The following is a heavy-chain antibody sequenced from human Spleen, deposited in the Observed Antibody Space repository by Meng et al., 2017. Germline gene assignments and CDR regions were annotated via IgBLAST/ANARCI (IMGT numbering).Heavy chain of an antibody. Sequence: GESLKISCAASGFAFSTYAMSWVRQAPGKGLEWVSGISGSGGFTYYADSVKGRFTISRDNSKNTLYLQMNSLRAEDTAVYYCAKDRVDGTDCFDTWGQETLVTVSS. CDR2: ISGSGGFT. J-gene: IGHJ4*02. V-gene: IGHV3-23*01. CDR1: GFAFSTYA. D-gene: IGHD6-19*01. CDR3: AKDRVDGTDCFDT.